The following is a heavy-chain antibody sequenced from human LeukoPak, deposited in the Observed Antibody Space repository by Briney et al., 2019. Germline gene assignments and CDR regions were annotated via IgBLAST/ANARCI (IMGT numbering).Heavy chain of an antibody. CDR3: AKEEVEMATTYFDY. Sequence: GGSLRLSCAASGFTFSSYGMHWVRQAPGKGLEWVAVIWYDGSNKYYADSVKGRFTISRDNSKNTLYLQMNSLRAEDTAVYYCAKEEVEMATTYFDYWGQGTLATVSS. V-gene: IGHV3-33*06. D-gene: IGHD5-24*01. J-gene: IGHJ4*02. CDR2: IWYDGSNK. CDR1: GFTFSSYG.